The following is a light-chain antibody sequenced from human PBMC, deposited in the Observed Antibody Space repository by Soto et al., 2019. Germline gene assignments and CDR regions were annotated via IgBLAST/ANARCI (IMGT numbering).Light chain of an antibody. J-gene: IGLJ2*01. CDR1: SSDVGSYNL. CDR2: EVN. CDR3: CSYASSRILAV. V-gene: IGLV2-23*02. Sequence: QSALTQPASVSGSPGQSITISCTGTSSDVGSYNLVSWYQKHPGEAPKLMIFEVNKRPSGISSRFSGTKSGNTASLTIPGLQAEDEADYYCCSYASSRILAVFGGGTKVTVL.